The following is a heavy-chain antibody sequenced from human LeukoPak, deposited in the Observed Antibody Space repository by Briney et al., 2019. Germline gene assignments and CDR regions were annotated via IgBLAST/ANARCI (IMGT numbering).Heavy chain of an antibody. J-gene: IGHJ4*02. CDR1: GFTFSSYA. D-gene: IGHD1-1*01. CDR3: ARQAGTY. Sequence: PGGSLRLSCAASGFTFSSYAMSWVRQAPGKKLEWVSDIYSDGSTFYADSVKGRFTISRDNSKNTLYLQMNSLRAEDTAVYYCARQAGTYWGQGTLVTVSS. V-gene: IGHV3-23*03. CDR2: IYSDGST.